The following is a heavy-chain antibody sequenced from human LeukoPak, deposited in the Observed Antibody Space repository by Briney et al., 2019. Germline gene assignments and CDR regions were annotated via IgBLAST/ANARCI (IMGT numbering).Heavy chain of an antibody. D-gene: IGHD3-22*01. CDR1: GFTFSSYA. CDR2: ISYDGSNK. J-gene: IGHJ4*02. Sequence: GGSLRLSCAASGFTFSSYAMHWVRQAPGKGLEWVAVISYDGSNKYYADSVKGRFTISRDNSKNTLYLQMNSLRAEDTAVYYCARESYDSSGYYFPDETPAIDYWGQGTLVTVSS. CDR3: ARESYDSSGYYFPDETPAIDY. V-gene: IGHV3-30-3*01.